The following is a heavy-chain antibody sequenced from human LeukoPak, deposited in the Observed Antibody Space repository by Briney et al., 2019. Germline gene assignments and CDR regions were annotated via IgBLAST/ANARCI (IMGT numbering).Heavy chain of an antibody. CDR1: GITFSSYA. CDR3: ARSEHDFWSGYSYHFDY. D-gene: IGHD3-3*01. Sequence: GGSLRLSCAASGITFSSYAMSWVRQAPGKGLEWVLAISGSGGSTYYADSVKGRFTISRDNSETTLYLQMNSLRAEDTAVYYCARSEHDFWSGYSYHFDYWGQGTLVTVSS. CDR2: ISGSGGST. J-gene: IGHJ4*02. V-gene: IGHV3-23*01.